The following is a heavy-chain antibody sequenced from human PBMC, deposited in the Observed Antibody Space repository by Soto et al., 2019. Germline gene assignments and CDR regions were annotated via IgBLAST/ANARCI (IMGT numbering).Heavy chain of an antibody. CDR3: ARWTYDYGDDAVDY. D-gene: IGHD4-17*01. CDR2: MNPNSGNT. V-gene: IGHV1-8*01. CDR1: GYTFTSYD. Sequence: QVQLVQSGAEVKKPGASVKVSCKASGYTFTSYDINWVRQATGQGLEWMGWMNPNSGNTGYAQKFQGRVTMTRNTSISTAYMELSSLRSEDTAVYYCARWTYDYGDDAVDYWGQGTLVTFSS. J-gene: IGHJ4*02.